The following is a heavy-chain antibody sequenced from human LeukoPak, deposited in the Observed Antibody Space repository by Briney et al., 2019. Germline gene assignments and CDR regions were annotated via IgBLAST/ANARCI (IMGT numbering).Heavy chain of an antibody. CDR1: GFTFSQYE. J-gene: IGHJ4*02. CDR3: ARDQFDYYDSSGYDY. CDR2: ISSSSSYI. Sequence: GGSLRLSCAASGFTFSQYEMIWVRQAPGEGLEWVSSISSSSSYIYYADSVKGRFTISRDNAKNSLYLQMNSLRAEDTAVYYCARDQFDYYDSSGYDYWGQGTLVTVSS. D-gene: IGHD3-22*01. V-gene: IGHV3-21*01.